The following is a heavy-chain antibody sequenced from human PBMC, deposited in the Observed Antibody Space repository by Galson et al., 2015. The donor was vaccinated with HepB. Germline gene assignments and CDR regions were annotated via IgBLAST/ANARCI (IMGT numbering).Heavy chain of an antibody. CDR1: GFTFSSYA. D-gene: IGHD1-26*01. Sequence: SLRLSCAASGFTFSSYAMHWVRQAPGKGLEYVSAISSNGGSTYYADSVKGRFTISRDNSKNTLYLQMSSLRAEDTAVYYCVKEGPRTYSGSHKVFDYWGQGTLVTVSS. CDR3: VKEGPRTYSGSHKVFDY. V-gene: IGHV3-64D*06. CDR2: ISSNGGST. J-gene: IGHJ4*02.